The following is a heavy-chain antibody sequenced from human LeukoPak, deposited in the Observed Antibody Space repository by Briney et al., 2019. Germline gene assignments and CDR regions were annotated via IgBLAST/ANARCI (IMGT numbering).Heavy chain of an antibody. V-gene: IGHV4-34*01. CDR1: GGSFSDYY. Sequence: PSETLSLTCAVYGGSFSDYYWSWIRQPPGKGLEWIGEINHSGSTNYNPSLKSRVTISVDTSKNQFSLKLSSVTAADTAVYYCAVGYSSGWYFFDYWGQGTLVTVSS. J-gene: IGHJ4*02. D-gene: IGHD6-19*01. CDR2: INHSGST. CDR3: AVGYSSGWYFFDY.